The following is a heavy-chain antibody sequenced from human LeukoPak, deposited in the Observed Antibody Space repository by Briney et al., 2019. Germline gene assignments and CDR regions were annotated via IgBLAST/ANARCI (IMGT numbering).Heavy chain of an antibody. CDR1: GDSFSSSSAT. CDR2: TYYRSKWYD. V-gene: IGHV6-1*01. D-gene: IGHD6-13*01. CDR3: ARGSKGSSPYWYFDL. J-gene: IGHJ2*01. Sequence: SQTLSLTCAVSGDSFSSSSATWVWLRQSPARGLEWLGRTYYRSKWYDDYAVSVKTRISISPDTSKNHFSLQLNSVTPEDTAVYYCARGSKGSSPYWYFDLWGRGTLVTVSS.